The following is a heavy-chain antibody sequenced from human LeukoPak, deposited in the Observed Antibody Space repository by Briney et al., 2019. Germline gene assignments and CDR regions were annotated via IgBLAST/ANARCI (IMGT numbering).Heavy chain of an antibody. J-gene: IGHJ4*02. V-gene: IGHV4-34*01. Sequence: SETLSLTCAVYGGSFSGYYWSWIRQPPGKGLEWIGEINHSGSTNCNPSLKSRVTISVDTSKNQFSLKLTSVTAADTAVYYCARGTDMTPITGYYSFVYWGQGTLVSVSS. D-gene: IGHD5-24*01. CDR2: INHSGST. CDR3: ARGTDMTPITGYYSFVY. CDR1: GGSFSGYY.